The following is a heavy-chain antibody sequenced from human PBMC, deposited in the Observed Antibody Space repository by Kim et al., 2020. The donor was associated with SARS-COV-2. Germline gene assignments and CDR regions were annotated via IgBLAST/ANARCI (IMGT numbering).Heavy chain of an antibody. D-gene: IGHD6-13*01. CDR3: ARDIGTSVEY. J-gene: IGHJ4*02. Sequence: GGSLRLSCAAFGFSITTYGVHWFRQAPGRGLEWVAVMWYDGSKQLYADSVQGRFTVSRDTSKNTLYLQMNSLRAEDTAIYFCARDIGTSVEYWGQGTLVAVSS. CDR1: GFSITTYG. CDR2: MWYDGSKQ. V-gene: IGHV3-33*08.